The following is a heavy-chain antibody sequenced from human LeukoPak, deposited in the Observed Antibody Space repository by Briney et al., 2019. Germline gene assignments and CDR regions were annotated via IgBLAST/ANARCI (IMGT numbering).Heavy chain of an antibody. CDR1: GGSISSYY. Sequence: SETLSLTCTVSGGSISSYYWSWIRQLAGKGLEWIGRIYTSGSTNYNPSLKSRVTMSVDTSKNQFSLKLSSVTAADTAVYYCARLSDYSNWYFDLWGRGTLVTVSS. CDR2: IYTSGST. J-gene: IGHJ2*01. CDR3: ARLSDYSNWYFDL. D-gene: IGHD4-11*01. V-gene: IGHV4-4*07.